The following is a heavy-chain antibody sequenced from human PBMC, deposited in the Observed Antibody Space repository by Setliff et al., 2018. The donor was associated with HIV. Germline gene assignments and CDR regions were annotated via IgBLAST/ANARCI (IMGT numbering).Heavy chain of an antibody. CDR1: GGSFSGHY. D-gene: IGHD1-26*01. V-gene: IGHV4-34*01. Sequence: SETLSLTCAVYGGSFSGHYWTWIRQPPGKGLEWIGDINHRGDTKYNPSLRSRVIMSVDTSKNQFSLKLNSVTAADTAVYYCVREVGYFDFWGRGTLVTVSS. CDR3: VREVGYFDF. CDR2: INHRGDT. J-gene: IGHJ2*01.